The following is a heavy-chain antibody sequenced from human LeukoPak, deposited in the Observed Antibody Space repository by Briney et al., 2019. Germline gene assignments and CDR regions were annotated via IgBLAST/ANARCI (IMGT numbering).Heavy chain of an antibody. CDR3: AKSFLLRCLEWLLPPDV. Sequence: GGSLTLSCVATVFSLSHYVLSWVGQAPGKGLEWVSRISVSGCTTYYADSVKGRFIISSDNYKNTLYLQMNSLRAEDTAVYCCAKSFLLRCLEWLLPPDVWGQGTLVTVSS. CDR2: ISVSGCTT. J-gene: IGHJ4*02. V-gene: IGHV3-23*01. D-gene: IGHD3-3*01. CDR1: VFSLSHYV.